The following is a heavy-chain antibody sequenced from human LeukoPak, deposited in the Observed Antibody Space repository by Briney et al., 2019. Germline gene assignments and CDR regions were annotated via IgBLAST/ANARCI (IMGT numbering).Heavy chain of an antibody. CDR1: GFTLRVNY. CDR2: IYSDGTT. CDR3: ARCKGGWSDHFYGMDV. J-gene: IGHJ6*02. V-gene: IGHV3-53*01. D-gene: IGHD6-19*01. Sequence: GGSLRLSCVASGFTLRVNYMTWIRQTPGRGLEWVSVIYSDGTTKYADSAKGRFTVSRDNSKSMVYLQMDRLRAEDTAVYYCARCKGGWSDHFYGMDVWGQGTTVTVSS.